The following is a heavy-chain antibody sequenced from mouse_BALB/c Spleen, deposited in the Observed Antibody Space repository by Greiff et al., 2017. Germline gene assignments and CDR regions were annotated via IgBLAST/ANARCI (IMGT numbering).Heavy chain of an antibody. CDR2: ISTYYGNT. J-gene: IGHJ2*01. V-gene: IGHV1-67*01. D-gene: IGHD1-2*01. CDR1: GYTFTDYA. Sequence: VMLVESGPELVRPGVSVKISCKGSGYTFTDYAMHWVKQSHAKSLEWIGVISTYYGNTNYNQKFKGKATMTVDKSSSTAYMELARLTSEDSAIYYCARGITTATSGYFDYWGQGTTLTVSS. CDR3: ARGITTATSGYFDY.